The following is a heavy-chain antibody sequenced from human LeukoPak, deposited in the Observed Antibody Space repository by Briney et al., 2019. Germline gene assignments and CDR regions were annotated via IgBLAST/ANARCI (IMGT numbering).Heavy chain of an antibody. CDR1: GFTFSIYA. D-gene: IGHD6-6*01. Sequence: GGSLRLSCAASGFTFSIYAMHWVRQAPGKGLEWVAFISSDGSNKYYADSVKGRFTISRDNSKNTLYLQMNSLRAEDTAVYYCTKRMGYSSSSVDHWGQGALVTVSS. CDR3: TKRMGYSSSSVDH. V-gene: IGHV3-30-3*02. CDR2: ISSDGSNK. J-gene: IGHJ4*02.